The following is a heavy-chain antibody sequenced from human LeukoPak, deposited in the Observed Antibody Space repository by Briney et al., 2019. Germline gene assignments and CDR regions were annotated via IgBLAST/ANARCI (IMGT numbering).Heavy chain of an antibody. CDR3: ARDQSSSSLDKEAWFDP. CDR2: IYYSGST. CDR1: GGSINSYY. D-gene: IGHD6-13*01. V-gene: IGHV4-59*12. Sequence: SETLSLTCTVSGGSINSYYWSWIRQPPGKGLEWIGYIYYSGSTNYNPSLKSRVTISVDTSKNQFSLKLSSVTAADTAVYYCARDQSSSSLDKEAWFDPWGQGTLVTVSS. J-gene: IGHJ5*02.